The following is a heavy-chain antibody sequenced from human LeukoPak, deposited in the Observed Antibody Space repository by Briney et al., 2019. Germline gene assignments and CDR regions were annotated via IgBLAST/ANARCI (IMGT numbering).Heavy chain of an antibody. CDR3: ARDYGDY. CDR2: IKEDGSEK. Sequence: GGSLRLSCAASGFTFDDYGMSWVRQAPGTGLEWVANIKEDGSEKYYVDSVEGRFTISRDNVKNSLYLQMHSLRAEDTAVYYCARDYGDYWGQGTLVTVSS. D-gene: IGHD3-16*01. V-gene: IGHV3-7*01. J-gene: IGHJ4*02. CDR1: GFTFDDYG.